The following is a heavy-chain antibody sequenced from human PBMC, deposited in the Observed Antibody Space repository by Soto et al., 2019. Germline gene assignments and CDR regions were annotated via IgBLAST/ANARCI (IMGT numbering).Heavy chain of an antibody. D-gene: IGHD5-12*01. CDR3: ARNQRDGYNYYYYYYGLDV. J-gene: IGHJ6*02. CDR2: ISAYNGNT. CDR1: GYTFTSYG. Sequence: KPRASVKVSCKASGYTFTSYGISWVRQAPGQGLEWMGWISAYNGNTNYAQKLQGRVTMTTDTSTSTAYMELRSLRSDDTAVYYCARNQRDGYNYYYYYYGLDVWGQGTTVTVSS. V-gene: IGHV1-18*01.